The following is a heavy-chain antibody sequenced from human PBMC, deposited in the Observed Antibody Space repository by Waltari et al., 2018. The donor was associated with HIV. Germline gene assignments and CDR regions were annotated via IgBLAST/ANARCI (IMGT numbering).Heavy chain of an antibody. J-gene: IGHJ5*02. CDR3: AGRSPARRLNWFDP. CDR2: IKQDGSEK. D-gene: IGHD2-8*01. CDR1: GFAFSRYW. V-gene: IGHV3-7*01. Sequence: EVQLVECGGGLVQSGGSLRLACAAYGFAFSRYWMSWVRQAPGKGLEWVANIKQDGSEKYYVDSMKGRFTISRDNAKNSLYLQINSLRAEDTAVYYCAGRSPARRLNWFDPWGQGTLVIVSS.